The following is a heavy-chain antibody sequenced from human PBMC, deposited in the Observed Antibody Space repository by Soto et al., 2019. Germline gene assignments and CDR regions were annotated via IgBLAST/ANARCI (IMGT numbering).Heavy chain of an antibody. J-gene: IGHJ4*01. D-gene: IGHD3-22*01. V-gene: IGHV4-61*01. CDR3: AISREYSDGSNYSPFDY. Sequence: PSETLSLTCTVSGVSVISGNYYWILIRQPPGKGLEWIGYFYYTGSTNYNPSLKSRVTISIDASKNQFSLRLSSVTAADTAVYYCAISREYSDGSNYSPFDYWGHGTLVTVSS. CDR2: FYYTGST. CDR1: GVSVISGNYY.